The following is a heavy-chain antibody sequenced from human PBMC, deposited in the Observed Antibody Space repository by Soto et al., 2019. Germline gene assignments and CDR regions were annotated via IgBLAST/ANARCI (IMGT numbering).Heavy chain of an antibody. V-gene: IGHV1-3*01. CDR2: INVGNGNT. Sequence: ASVKVSCKASGYTFTSYAMHCVRQAPGQRLEWMGWINVGNGNTKYSQNFQGRVTINQDTSASTAYMELSSLTSEDTAVYYCAREKWGSGSRWLDPWGQGTLVTVSS. CDR1: GYTFTSYA. J-gene: IGHJ5*02. CDR3: AREKWGSGSRWLDP. D-gene: IGHD6-19*01.